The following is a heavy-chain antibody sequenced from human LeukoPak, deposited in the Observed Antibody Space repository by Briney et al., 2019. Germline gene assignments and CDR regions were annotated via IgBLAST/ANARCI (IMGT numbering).Heavy chain of an antibody. CDR2: ISYDGSNK. CDR1: GFTISSYG. V-gene: IGHV3-30*18. J-gene: IGHJ4*02. CDR3: AKDSPFDY. Sequence: GGSLRLSCAASGFTISSYGMHWVRQAPGKGLEWVAVISYDGSNKYYADSVKGRFTISRDNSKNTLYLQMNSLRAEDTAVYYCAKDSPFDYWGQGTLVTVSS.